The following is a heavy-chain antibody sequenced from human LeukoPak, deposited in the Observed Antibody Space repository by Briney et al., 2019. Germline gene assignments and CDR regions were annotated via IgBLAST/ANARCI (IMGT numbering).Heavy chain of an antibody. D-gene: IGHD3-3*01. CDR1: AGSFSGYY. Sequence: SETLSLTCAVDAGSFSGYYWSWIRQPPGKGLEWIGEINHSGSTNYNPSLKSRVTISVDTSKNQFSLKLSSVTAADTAVYYCARGLIRFLEWSRVDYYYMDVWGKGTTVTVSS. V-gene: IGHV4-34*01. J-gene: IGHJ6*03. CDR2: INHSGST. CDR3: ARGLIRFLEWSRVDYYYMDV.